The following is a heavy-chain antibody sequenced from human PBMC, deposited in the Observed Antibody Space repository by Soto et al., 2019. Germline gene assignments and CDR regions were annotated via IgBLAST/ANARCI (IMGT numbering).Heavy chain of an antibody. CDR1: GGSVRSSTYY. CDR3: MRHEGGAAADRPLDY. V-gene: IGHV4-39*01. CDR2: IYYSGRT. J-gene: IGHJ4*02. Sequence: SETLSLTCTVSGGSVRSSTYYWGCIRQAPGKGLEWIASIYYSGRTHNNPALKSRVTMSVDTYTNQFSLKMNAVTAADTAVYYCMRHEGGAAADRPLDYWGQGTLVT. D-gene: IGHD6-13*01.